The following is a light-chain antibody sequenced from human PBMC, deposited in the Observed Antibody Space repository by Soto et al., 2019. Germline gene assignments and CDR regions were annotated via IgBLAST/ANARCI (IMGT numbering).Light chain of an antibody. V-gene: IGKV4-1*01. J-gene: IGKJ4*01. Sequence: DIVMSQSPDSLAASLGERATINCKSSQSVLYDSNNKNYLAWYQQRPGQPPKLLIYRASMRESGVPDRFSGSGSGTDFTLTITSLQAEDVAVYYCQQYYSIPLTFGGGTKVDIK. CDR2: RAS. CDR3: QQYYSIPLT. CDR1: QSVLYDSNNKNY.